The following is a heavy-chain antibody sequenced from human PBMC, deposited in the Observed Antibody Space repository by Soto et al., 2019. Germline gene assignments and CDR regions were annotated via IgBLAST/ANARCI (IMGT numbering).Heavy chain of an antibody. CDR3: ARGGGAYDV. J-gene: IGHJ3*01. Sequence: QVQLVQSGAEVKKPGATVKVSCKASGYIVTSFGINWVRQAPGQGLEWMGCISEYGDSNYSEKIQDRVFLTTDTYTNTDYMELRSLGSDDTGVYYCARGGGAYDVWGQGTKITVSS. V-gene: IGHV1-18*01. CDR2: ISEYGDS. CDR1: GYIVTSFG.